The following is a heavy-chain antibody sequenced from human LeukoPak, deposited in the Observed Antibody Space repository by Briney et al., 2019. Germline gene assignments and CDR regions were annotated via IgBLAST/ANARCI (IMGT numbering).Heavy chain of an antibody. CDR2: IRYDGSNK. Sequence: GGSLRLSCAASGFTFSSYGMHWVGQAPGKRLEWVAFIRYDGSNKYYADSVKGRFTISRDNSKNTLYLQMNSLRAEDTAVYYCAKGRRGRYFDWLFPWGQGTLVTVSS. D-gene: IGHD3-9*01. CDR3: AKGRRGRYFDWLFP. J-gene: IGHJ5*02. CDR1: GFTFSSYG. V-gene: IGHV3-30*02.